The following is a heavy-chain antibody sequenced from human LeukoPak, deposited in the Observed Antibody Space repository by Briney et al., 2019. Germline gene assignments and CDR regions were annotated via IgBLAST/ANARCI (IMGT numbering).Heavy chain of an antibody. Sequence: ESGPTLVKPTQTLTLTCTFSGFSLSTSGVGVGWIRQPPGKALEWLALIYWNDDKRYSPSLKSRLTITKDTPKNQVVLTMTNMDPVDTATYYCAHRRDGGSCYDYWGQGTLVTVSS. CDR3: AHRRDGGSCYDY. V-gene: IGHV2-5*01. J-gene: IGHJ4*02. D-gene: IGHD2-15*01. CDR2: IYWNDDK. CDR1: GFSLSTSGVG.